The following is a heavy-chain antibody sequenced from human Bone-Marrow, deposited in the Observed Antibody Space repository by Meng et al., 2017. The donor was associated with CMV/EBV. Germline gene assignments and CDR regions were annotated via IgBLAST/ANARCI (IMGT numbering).Heavy chain of an antibody. D-gene: IGHD4-11*01. Sequence: PGGSLRLSCATSGFSVSSNYMSWVRHAPGKGLGWVSIIHSDGSTYYADSVKGRFTISRDNSKNTLYLQMNSLRAEDTAVYYCARDTGYWGQGTLVTVSS. J-gene: IGHJ4*02. V-gene: IGHV3-53*01. CDR2: IHSDGST. CDR1: GFSVSSNY. CDR3: ARDTGY.